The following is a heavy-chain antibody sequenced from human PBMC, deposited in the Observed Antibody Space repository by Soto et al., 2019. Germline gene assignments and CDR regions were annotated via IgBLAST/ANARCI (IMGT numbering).Heavy chain of an antibody. Sequence: QVQLQESGPGLVKPSGTLSLTCAVSGDSISNSRWWTWVRQHPGKGLEWIGDIFHSGDTNYNPSLKSRVFISVDKSQNQFSLTVSSVTAADTAVYYCAYSTGWYRHDVWGQGTLVTVSS. CDR1: GDSISNSRW. D-gene: IGHD6-19*01. CDR2: IFHSGDT. J-gene: IGHJ3*01. V-gene: IGHV4-4*02. CDR3: AYSTGWYRHDV.